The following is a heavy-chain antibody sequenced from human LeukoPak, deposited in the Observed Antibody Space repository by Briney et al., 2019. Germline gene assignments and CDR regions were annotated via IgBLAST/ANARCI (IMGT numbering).Heavy chain of an antibody. D-gene: IGHD2-15*01. CDR3: AAHIVVVVAATDY. J-gene: IGHJ4*02. CDR2: IIPILGIA. Sequence: ASVKVSCKASGGTFSSYTISWVRQAPGQGLEWMGRIIPILGIANYAQKFQGRVTITADKSTSTAYVELSSLRSEDTAVYYCAAHIVVVVAATDYWGQGTLVTVSS. CDR1: GGTFSSYT. V-gene: IGHV1-69*02.